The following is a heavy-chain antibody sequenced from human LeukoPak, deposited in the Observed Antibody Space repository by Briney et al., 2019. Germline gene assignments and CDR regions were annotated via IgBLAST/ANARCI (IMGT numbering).Heavy chain of an antibody. CDR2: ISGLGDST. CDR1: GFSFSSFA. V-gene: IGHV3-23*01. D-gene: IGHD5-12*01. J-gene: IGHJ4*02. CDR3: AKGPAKYSGYDYFEY. Sequence: GGSLRLSCAASGFSFSSFAMSWVRQAPGKGLEWVSVISGLGDSTNYAESVKGRFTISRDNSKNTVFLLMNSLRGEDTAVYYCAKGPAKYSGYDYFEYWGQGTLVTVSS.